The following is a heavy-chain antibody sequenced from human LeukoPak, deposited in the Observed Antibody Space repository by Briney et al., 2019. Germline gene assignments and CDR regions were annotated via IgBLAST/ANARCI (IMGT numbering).Heavy chain of an antibody. Sequence: SETLSLTCTVSGGSISPYYWSWIRQPPGKGLEWIGYIYYTGNANYNPSLKSRVTISVDTSETQFSLKLSSVTAADTAVYFCARQTNGAFDVWGQGTMVTVSS. J-gene: IGHJ3*01. CDR1: GGSISPYY. D-gene: IGHD1-14*01. V-gene: IGHV4-59*08. CDR2: IYYTGNA. CDR3: ARQTNGAFDV.